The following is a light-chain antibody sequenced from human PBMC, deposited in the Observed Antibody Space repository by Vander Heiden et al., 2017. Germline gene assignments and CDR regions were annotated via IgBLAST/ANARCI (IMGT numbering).Light chain of an antibody. CDR2: GAS. J-gene: IGKJ2*02. CDR1: QSVSSSY. Sequence: ELVLTQSPGPLSLSPGERATLSCRASQSVSSSYLAWYQQKPGQAPRLLIYGASSRATGIPDRFSGSGSGTDFTLTISRREPEDFAVYYCQQYGSSPLCTFGQGTKLEIK. V-gene: IGKV3-20*01. CDR3: QQYGSSPLCT.